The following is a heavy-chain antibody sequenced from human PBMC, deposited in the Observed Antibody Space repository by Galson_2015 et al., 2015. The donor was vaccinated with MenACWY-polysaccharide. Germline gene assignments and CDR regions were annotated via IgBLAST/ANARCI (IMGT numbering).Heavy chain of an antibody. J-gene: IGHJ4*02. V-gene: IGHV3-7*01. CDR2: IKQDGSEK. CDR3: ERIDFWSVYYSHFDY. Sequence: SLRLSCAASGFTFSSYWMSWVRQAPGKGLVWVANIKQDGSEKYYVDSVKVRFTISRDNAKNSLYLQMNSLRAEDTAVYYCERIDFWSVYYSHFDYSGQGTLVTVSS. D-gene: IGHD3-3*01. CDR1: GFTFSSYW.